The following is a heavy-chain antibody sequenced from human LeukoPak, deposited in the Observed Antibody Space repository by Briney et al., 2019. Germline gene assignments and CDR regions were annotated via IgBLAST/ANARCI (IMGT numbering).Heavy chain of an antibody. Sequence: PGGSLRLSCAASGFTFSDFGMTWVRQAPGKGLEWVSYISSSSLSIYYADSVKGRFTISRDNARNSLYLQMNSLRAEDAAVYFCAKGSAAGRPYHFDYWGQGTLVTVSS. D-gene: IGHD2-2*02. CDR3: AKGSAAGRPYHFDY. J-gene: IGHJ4*02. V-gene: IGHV3-48*01. CDR2: ISSSSLSI. CDR1: GFTFSDFG.